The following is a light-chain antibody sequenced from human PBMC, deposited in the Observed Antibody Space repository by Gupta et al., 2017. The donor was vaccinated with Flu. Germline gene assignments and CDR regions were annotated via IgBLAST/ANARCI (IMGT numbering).Light chain of an antibody. CDR3: QVWDTKSDHPM. Sequence: SYVLTQPPSVSVAPGQTATVACGGNNIGGRTVHWYQRKPGQAPVLVVYDDCDRPSGIPERFSGSNSGNTATLTISRVEAGDEAVYYCQVWDTKSDHPMFGGGTKLT. V-gene: IGLV3-21*02. CDR1: NIGGRT. CDR2: DDC. J-gene: IGLJ3*02.